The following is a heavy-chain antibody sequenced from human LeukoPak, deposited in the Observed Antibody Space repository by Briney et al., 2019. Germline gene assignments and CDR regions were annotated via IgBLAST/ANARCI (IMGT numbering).Heavy chain of an antibody. CDR2: ISSSGSPI. J-gene: IGHJ4*02. Sequence: GGSLRLSCAASGFTFSSYEMNWVRQAPGKGLEWVSYISSSGSPIYYADSVKGRFTISRDNAKNPLYLQMNSLRAEDTAVYYCARVYSSSSGKTFDYWGQGTLVTVSS. CDR3: ARVYSSSSGKTFDY. D-gene: IGHD6-6*01. V-gene: IGHV3-48*03. CDR1: GFTFSSYE.